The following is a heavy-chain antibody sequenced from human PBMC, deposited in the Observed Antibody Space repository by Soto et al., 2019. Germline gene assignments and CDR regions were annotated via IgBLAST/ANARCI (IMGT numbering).Heavy chain of an antibody. CDR3: ARDLGWAFDS. CDR2: ISGGGRPI. D-gene: IGHD6-19*01. V-gene: IGHV3-48*01. Sequence: EVQLVESGGGSVQPGGSLRLSCAASGFTFSTFSMNWVRQAPGRGLEWISYISGGGRPISYADSVKGRFTISRDNAKKSLYLQMDSLTAEDTAVYYCARDLGWAFDSWGQGTLVTVSS. CDR1: GFTFSTFS. J-gene: IGHJ4*02.